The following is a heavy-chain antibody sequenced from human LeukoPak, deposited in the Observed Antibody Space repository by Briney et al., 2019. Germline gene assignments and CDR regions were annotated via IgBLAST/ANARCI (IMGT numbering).Heavy chain of an antibody. V-gene: IGHV3-13*01. Sequence: PGGSLRLSCAASGFTFSSYDMHWVRQATGKGLEWASAIGTAGDTYYPGSVKGRFTISRENAKNSLYLQMNSLRAGDTAVYYCARGIVGATRGLVFDYWGQGTLVTVSS. J-gene: IGHJ4*02. CDR3: ARGIVGATRGLVFDY. D-gene: IGHD1-26*01. CDR1: GFTFSSYD. CDR2: IGTAGDT.